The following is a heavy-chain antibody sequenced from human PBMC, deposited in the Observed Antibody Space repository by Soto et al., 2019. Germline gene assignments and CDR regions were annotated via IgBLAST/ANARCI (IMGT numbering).Heavy chain of an antibody. CDR3: AKPWVPSITDRPPRFDY. CDR1: GGSISGYY. V-gene: IGHV4-59*01. J-gene: IGHJ4*02. D-gene: IGHD6-6*01. Sequence: KTSETLSLTCTVSGGSISGYYWTWIRQPPGKGLEWIGYIFYSGVTNYNPSLKSRVTLSIDTSKNQFSLKLRSVTAADTALYYCAKPWVPSITDRPPRFDYWGRGTLVTVSS. CDR2: IFYSGVT.